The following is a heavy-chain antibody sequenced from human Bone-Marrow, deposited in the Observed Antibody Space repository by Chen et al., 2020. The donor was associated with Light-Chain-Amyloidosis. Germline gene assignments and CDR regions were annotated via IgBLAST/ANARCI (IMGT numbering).Heavy chain of an antibody. Sequence: QVQLQESGPGLVKPSETLSLTCTVSGGSIRSYYWSWIRQPPGKGLEWIGYIYYSGSTNYNPSLKSRVTISVDTSKNQFSLKLSSVTAADTAVYYCARDVNYYDSSGYYYYYGMDVWGQGTTVTVSS. CDR1: GGSIRSYY. J-gene: IGHJ6*02. V-gene: IGHV4-59*01. CDR2: IYYSGST. D-gene: IGHD3-22*01. CDR3: ARDVNYYDSSGYYYYYGMDV.